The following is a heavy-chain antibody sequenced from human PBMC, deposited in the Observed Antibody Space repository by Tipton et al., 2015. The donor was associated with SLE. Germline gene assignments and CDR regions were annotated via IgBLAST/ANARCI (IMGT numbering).Heavy chain of an antibody. Sequence: SLRLSCAASGFSFSTYGMHWVRQAPGKGLEWVAFIRYDGSNKYYADSVKGRFTISRDNSKNTLYLQMDSLRPEDTAVYYCARDQVWYGVTGMDVWGQGTTVTVSS. V-gene: IGHV3-30*02. J-gene: IGHJ6*02. CDR2: IRYDGSNK. D-gene: IGHD4-17*01. CDR3: ARDQVWYGVTGMDV. CDR1: GFSFSTYG.